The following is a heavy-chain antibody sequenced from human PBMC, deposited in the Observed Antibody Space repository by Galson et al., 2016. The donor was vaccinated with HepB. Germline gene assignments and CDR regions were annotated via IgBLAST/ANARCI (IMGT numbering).Heavy chain of an antibody. Sequence: SLRLSCAASGFNFRDYWMYWVRRVPGKGPSWVARISGDGGTTNYADSVRGRFTIYRDNTKNTLYLQLISLRGEDTALYHCARDAAPDGSRCFDPWGLGTPVTVSS. CDR2: ISGDGGTT. CDR3: ARDAAPDGSRCFDP. J-gene: IGHJ5*02. CDR1: GFNFRDYW. V-gene: IGHV3-74*01. D-gene: IGHD5-24*01.